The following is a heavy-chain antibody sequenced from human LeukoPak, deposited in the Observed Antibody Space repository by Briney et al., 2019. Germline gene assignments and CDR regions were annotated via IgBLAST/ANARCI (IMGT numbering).Heavy chain of an antibody. V-gene: IGHV3-30-3*01. D-gene: IGHD3-3*01. CDR3: ARGLTIFGVVTRFDY. CDR1: GFTFSSYA. J-gene: IGHJ4*02. Sequence: GRSLRLSCAASGFTFSSYAMHWVRQAPGKGLEWVAVISYDGSNKYYADSVKGRFTISRDNSKNTLYLQMNSLRAEDTAVYYCARGLTIFGVVTRFDYWGQGTLVTVSS. CDR2: ISYDGSNK.